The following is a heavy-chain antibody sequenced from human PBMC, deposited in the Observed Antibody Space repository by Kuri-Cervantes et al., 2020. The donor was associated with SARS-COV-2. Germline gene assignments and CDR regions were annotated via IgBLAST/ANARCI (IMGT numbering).Heavy chain of an antibody. Sequence: GSLRLSCTVSGGSISSSSYYWGWIRQPPGKGLEWIGSIYYSGSTYYNPSLKSRVTISVDTSKNQFSLKLSSVTAADTAVYYCARVVRGWYPQGRKGDWFDPWGQGTLVTVSS. J-gene: IGHJ5*02. CDR3: ARVVRGWYPQGRKGDWFDP. D-gene: IGHD2-15*01. V-gene: IGHV4-39*07. CDR2: IYYSGST. CDR1: GGSISSSSYY.